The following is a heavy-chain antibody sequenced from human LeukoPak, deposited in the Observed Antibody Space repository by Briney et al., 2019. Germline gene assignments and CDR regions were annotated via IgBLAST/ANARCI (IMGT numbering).Heavy chain of an antibody. CDR3: ARNPYSGNYGAYYYYYMDV. CDR1: GFTFSTYS. V-gene: IGHV3-48*01. CDR2: ISSSSSTI. D-gene: IGHD1-26*01. J-gene: IGHJ6*03. Sequence: GGSLRLSCAASGFTFSTYSMNWVRQAPGKGLEWVSYISSSSSTIYYADSVKGRFTISRDNAKNSLYLQMDSLRVEDTAEYYCARNPYSGNYGAYYYYYMDVWGKGTTVTVSS.